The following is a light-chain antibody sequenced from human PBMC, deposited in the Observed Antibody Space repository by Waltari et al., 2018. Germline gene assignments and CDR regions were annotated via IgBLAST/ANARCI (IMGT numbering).Light chain of an antibody. Sequence: QSALTQPASVSGSPGPSITISCTGTSRDVGRDNYVTWYRQDPGKAPKLMIYDVSKRPSGFSNRFSGSKSGNTASLTISGLQTEDEADYYCSSYTSSVTWVFGGGTRLTVL. V-gene: IGLV2-14*01. CDR2: DVS. CDR1: SRDVGRDNY. CDR3: SSYTSSVTWV. J-gene: IGLJ3*02.